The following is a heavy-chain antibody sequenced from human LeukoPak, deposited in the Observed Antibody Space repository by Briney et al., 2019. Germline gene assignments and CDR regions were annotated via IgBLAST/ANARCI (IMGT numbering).Heavy chain of an antibody. V-gene: IGHV4-59*01. CDR3: ARSGLLWFGESPFDY. D-gene: IGHD3-10*01. J-gene: IGHJ4*02. Sequence: SETLSLTCTVSGGSISSYYWSWIRQPPGKGLEWIGYIYYSGSNNYNPSLKSRVTISVDTPKNQFSLKLSSVTAADTAVYYCARSGLLWFGESPFDYWGQGTLVTVSS. CDR1: GGSISSYY. CDR2: IYYSGSN.